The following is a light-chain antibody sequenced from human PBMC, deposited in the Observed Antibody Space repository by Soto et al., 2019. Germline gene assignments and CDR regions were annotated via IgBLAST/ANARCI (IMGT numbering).Light chain of an antibody. J-gene: IGKJ1*01. Sequence: EIVMTQSPATLSVSPGERATLSCRASQSVSSNLAWYQQKPGQAPRLLIYGASTRATGIPARFSGSGSGTEFPLTISSLQSEDFAVYYCQQDKNWWTFGQGTKVEIK. V-gene: IGKV3-15*01. CDR2: GAS. CDR1: QSVSSN. CDR3: QQDKNWWT.